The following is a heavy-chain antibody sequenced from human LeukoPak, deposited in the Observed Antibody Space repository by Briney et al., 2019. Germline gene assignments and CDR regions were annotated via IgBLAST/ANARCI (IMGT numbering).Heavy chain of an antibody. Sequence: ASVKVSCKASGYTFTSYGISGVRQAPGQGLEWMGWISAYNGNTNYAQKLQGRVTMTTDTSTSTAYMELRSLRSEDTAVYYCARGPTYYYDSSGYFGGHAFDIWGQGTMVTVSS. CDR2: ISAYNGNT. CDR1: GYTFTSYG. V-gene: IGHV1-18*01. J-gene: IGHJ3*02. CDR3: ARGPTYYYDSSGYFGGHAFDI. D-gene: IGHD3-22*01.